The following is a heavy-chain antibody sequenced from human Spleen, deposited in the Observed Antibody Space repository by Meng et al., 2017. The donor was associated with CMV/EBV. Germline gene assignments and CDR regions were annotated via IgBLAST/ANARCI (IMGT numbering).Heavy chain of an antibody. CDR2: IGTAGDT. V-gene: IGHV3-13*01. CDR1: GFTFSNYD. Sequence: GGSLRLSCAASGFTFSNYDMHWLRQPTGKGPEWVSSIGTAGDTYYPGSEKGRFTISRENAKNSLYLQMDSLRAGDTAVYYRARGGCSSTSCSTYSYYGMDVWGQGTTVTVSS. CDR3: ARGGCSSTSCSTYSYYGMDV. J-gene: IGHJ6*02. D-gene: IGHD2-2*02.